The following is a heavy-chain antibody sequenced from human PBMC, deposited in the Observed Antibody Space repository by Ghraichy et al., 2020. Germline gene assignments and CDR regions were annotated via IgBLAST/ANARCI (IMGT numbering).Heavy chain of an antibody. CDR1: GFTFTNYA. CDR2: ISGSDDTT. J-gene: IGHJ4*02. Sequence: GSLRLSCAASGFTFTNYAMSWVRQAPGKGLEWVSGISGSDDTTYYADSVKGRFTISRDRSKNTLYLQMNSLRAEDTAVYYCAKVPYYSDSSGFGVFDYWGQGALVTVSS. CDR3: AKVPYYSDSSGFGVFDY. D-gene: IGHD3-22*01. V-gene: IGHV3-23*01.